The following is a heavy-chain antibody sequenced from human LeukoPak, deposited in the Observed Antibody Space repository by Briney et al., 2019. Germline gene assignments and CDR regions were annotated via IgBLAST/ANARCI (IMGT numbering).Heavy chain of an antibody. CDR1: GFTFGSYE. CDR3: ARGGTRHYDILTGYYLITHYFDY. Sequence: PGGSLRLSCAASGFTFGSYEMNWVRQAPGKGLEWVSYISSSGSTIYYADSVKGRFTISRDNAKNSLYLQMNSLRAEDTAVYYCARGGTRHYDILTGYYLITHYFDYWGQGTLVTVSS. V-gene: IGHV3-48*03. CDR2: ISSSGSTI. J-gene: IGHJ4*02. D-gene: IGHD3-9*01.